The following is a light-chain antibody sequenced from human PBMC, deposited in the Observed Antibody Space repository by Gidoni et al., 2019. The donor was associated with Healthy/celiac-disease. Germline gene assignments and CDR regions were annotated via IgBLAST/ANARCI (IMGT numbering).Light chain of an antibody. Sequence: QSVLTQPPSASGTPGQRVTISCSGSSSNIGSNYVYWYPQLPGTAPKLLIYSNNQRPSGVPDRFSGSKSGTSASLAISGLRSEDEADYYCAAWDDSLSGPVVFGGGTKLTVL. CDR2: SNN. CDR3: AAWDDSLSGPVV. J-gene: IGLJ2*01. CDR1: SSNIGSNY. V-gene: IGLV1-47*02.